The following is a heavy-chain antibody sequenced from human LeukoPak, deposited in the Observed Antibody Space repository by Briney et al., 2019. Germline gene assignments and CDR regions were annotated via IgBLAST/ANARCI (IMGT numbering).Heavy chain of an antibody. V-gene: IGHV3-23*01. CDR1: GFTFNSYA. J-gene: IGHJ4*02. D-gene: IGHD3-10*01. CDR2: ISGSGVST. CDR3: ARGRGSGSWDY. Sequence: PGGSLRLSCAASGFTFNSYAMSWVRQAPGKGLEWVSVISGSGVSTHYADSVKGRFTISRDNSKNTLYLQMNSLRAEDTAVYYCARGRGSGSWDYWGQGTLVTVSS.